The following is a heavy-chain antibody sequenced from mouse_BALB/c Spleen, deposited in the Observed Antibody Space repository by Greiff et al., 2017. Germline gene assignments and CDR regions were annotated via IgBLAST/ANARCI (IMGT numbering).Heavy chain of an antibody. CDR3: TAAPIYYYGSTGFAY. CDR2: IRLKSNNYAT. D-gene: IGHD1-1*01. Sequence: EVQLVESGGGLVQPGGSMKLSCVASGFTFSNYWMNWVRQSPEKGLEWVAEIRLKSNNYATHYAESVKGRFTISRDDSKSSVYLQMNNLRAEDTGIYYCTAAPIYYYGSTGFAYWGQGTLVTVSA. J-gene: IGHJ3*01. CDR1: GFTFSNYW. V-gene: IGHV6-6*02.